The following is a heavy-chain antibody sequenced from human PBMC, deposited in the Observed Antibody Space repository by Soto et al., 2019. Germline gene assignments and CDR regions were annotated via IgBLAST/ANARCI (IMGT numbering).Heavy chain of an antibody. Sequence: ASVKVSCKVSGYTLTELSLHWVRQAPGKGLEWMGWMNPNSGNTGYAQKFQGRVTMTRNTSISTAYMELSSLRSEDTAVYYCARGRVDWLDYWGQGTLVTVSS. CDR3: ARGRVDWLDY. D-gene: IGHD3-9*01. J-gene: IGHJ4*02. CDR2: MNPNSGNT. CDR1: GYTLTELS. V-gene: IGHV1-8*01.